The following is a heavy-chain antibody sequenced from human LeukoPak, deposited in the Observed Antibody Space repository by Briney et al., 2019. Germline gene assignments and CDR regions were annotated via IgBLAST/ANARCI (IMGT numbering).Heavy chain of an antibody. V-gene: IGHV1-2*02. Sequence: ASVKVSCKASGYTFTGYYMQWVRQAPGQGLEWMGWINPNSGGTNYAQKFQGRVTVTRDTSISTAYMELSRLRSEDTAVYYCAREVEYYGSGSYWGVFDYWGQGSLVTVSS. J-gene: IGHJ4*02. CDR2: INPNSGGT. CDR3: AREVEYYGSGSYWGVFDY. CDR1: GYTFTGYY. D-gene: IGHD3-10*01.